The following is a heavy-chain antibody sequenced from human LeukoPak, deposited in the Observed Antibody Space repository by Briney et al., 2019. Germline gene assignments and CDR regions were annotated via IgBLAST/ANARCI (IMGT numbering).Heavy chain of an antibody. CDR3: AKDTASSWWYFDL. D-gene: IGHD5-18*01. J-gene: IGHJ2*01. CDR2: VSGSGGST. Sequence: PGGSLRLSCEASEFSFSSYWMTWVRQAPGKGLAWVSAVSGSGGSTYYADAVRGRFIITRDNSKNTLYLQMNSLRAEDTAVYYCAKDTASSWWYFDLWGRGTLVTVSS. CDR1: EFSFSSYW. V-gene: IGHV3-23*01.